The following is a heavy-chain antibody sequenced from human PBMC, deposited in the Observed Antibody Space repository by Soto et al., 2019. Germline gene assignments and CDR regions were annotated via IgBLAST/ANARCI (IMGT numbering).Heavy chain of an antibody. CDR1: GFTFNNYA. Sequence: EVQLLESGGGLVQPGGSLRLSCAASGFTFNNYAMSWVRQAPGKGLEWVSGISAGGGSTYYADSVRGRFTISRDRSKNTLYLQMSSLRAEDTALYYCAKNQERELPRVIDFWGQGTLVTVSS. J-gene: IGHJ4*02. CDR2: ISAGGGST. V-gene: IGHV3-23*01. D-gene: IGHD1-7*01. CDR3: AKNQERELPRVIDF.